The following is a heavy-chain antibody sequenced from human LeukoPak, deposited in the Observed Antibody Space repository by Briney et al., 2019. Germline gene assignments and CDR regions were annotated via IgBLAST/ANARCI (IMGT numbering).Heavy chain of an antibody. J-gene: IGHJ4*02. CDR2: IYYSGST. D-gene: IGHD3-22*01. V-gene: IGHV4-31*03. Sequence: SQTLSLTCTVSGGSISSGGYYWSWIRQRPGKGLEWIGYIYYSGSTYYNPSLKSRVTISVDTSKNQFSLKLSSVTAADTAVYYCARGESSGSYYYYSRGGYFDYWGQGALVTVSS. CDR3: ARGESSGSYYYYSRGGYFDY. CDR1: GGSISSGGYY.